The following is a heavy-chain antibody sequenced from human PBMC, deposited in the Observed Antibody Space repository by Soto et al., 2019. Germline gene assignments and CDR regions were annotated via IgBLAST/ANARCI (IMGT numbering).Heavy chain of an antibody. Sequence: EVQLVESGGGLVKPGGSLRLSCAASGFTFSSSNMHWVRQAPGKGLEWVSYISSTSSYIYYADSVKGRFTISRDNAKSSLYLQMNSLRAEDTAMYYCARGNTNYGGGMDVWGQGTTVTVSS. CDR1: GFTFSSSN. CDR3: ARGNTNYGGGMDV. V-gene: IGHV3-21*01. D-gene: IGHD4-17*01. J-gene: IGHJ6*02. CDR2: ISSTSSYI.